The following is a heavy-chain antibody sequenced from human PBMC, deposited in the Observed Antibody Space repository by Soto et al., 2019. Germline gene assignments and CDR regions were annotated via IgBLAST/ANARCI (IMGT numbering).Heavy chain of an antibody. CDR1: GGSFSGYY. V-gene: IGHV4-34*01. CDR2: INHSGST. J-gene: IGHJ6*03. Sequence: PSETLSLTCAVYGGSFSGYYWSWIRQPPGKGLEWIGDINHSGSTNYNPSLKSRVTISVDTSKNQFSLKLSSVTAADTAVYYCARLGGYYSYYMDVWGKGTTVTV. CDR3: ARLGGYYSYYMDV. D-gene: IGHD3-16*01.